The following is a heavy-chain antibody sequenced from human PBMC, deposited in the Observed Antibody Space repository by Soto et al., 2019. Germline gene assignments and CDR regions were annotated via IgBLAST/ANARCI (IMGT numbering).Heavy chain of an antibody. V-gene: IGHV3-30-3*01. CDR1: GFTYSTYT. Sequence: GSLGLSCAASGFTYSTYTMHWVRQAPGKGLEWVAVISYDGNNKFYADSVKGRFTISRDSTKQTLYLQMNSLRPDDTAMYYCARALGYSGYAGMDVWGQGTTVTVSS. CDR3: ARALGYSGYAGMDV. CDR2: ISYDGNNK. J-gene: IGHJ6*02. D-gene: IGHD5-12*01.